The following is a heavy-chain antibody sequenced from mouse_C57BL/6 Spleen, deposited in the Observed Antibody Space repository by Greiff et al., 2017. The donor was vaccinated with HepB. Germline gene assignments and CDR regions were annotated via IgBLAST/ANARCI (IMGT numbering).Heavy chain of an antibody. J-gene: IGHJ4*01. V-gene: IGHV1-9*01. CDR2: ILPGSGST. D-gene: IGHD1-1*01. Sequence: QVQLKESGAELMKPGASVKVSCKATGYTFTGYWIEWVKQRPGHGLEWIGEILPGSGSTNYNEKFKGKATFTADTSSNTAYMQLSSLTTEDSDIYYCARRGLLRSMDYWGQGTSVTVSS. CDR3: ARRGLLRSMDY. CDR1: GYTFTGYW.